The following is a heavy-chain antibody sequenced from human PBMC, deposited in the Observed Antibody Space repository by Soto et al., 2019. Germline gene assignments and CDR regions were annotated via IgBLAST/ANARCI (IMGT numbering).Heavy chain of an antibody. V-gene: IGHV1-18*01. Sequence: QVQLVQSGAEVKKPGASVKVSCKASGYTFTSYGISWVRQAPGQGLEWMGWISAYNGNTNYAQKLQGRGTMTTDTSTSTAYMELRSLRSDDTAGYYCARDGNCSSTSCYSWDYYYYYGMDVWGQGTTVTVSS. CDR1: GYTFTSYG. D-gene: IGHD2-2*02. CDR2: ISAYNGNT. CDR3: ARDGNCSSTSCYSWDYYYYYGMDV. J-gene: IGHJ6*02.